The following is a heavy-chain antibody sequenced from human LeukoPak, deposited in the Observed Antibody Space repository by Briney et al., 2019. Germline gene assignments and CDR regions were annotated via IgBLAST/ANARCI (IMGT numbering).Heavy chain of an antibody. CDR2: INSDSSLM. D-gene: IGHD3-16*01. V-gene: IGHV3-21*01. CDR1: GFTFSSYS. CDR3: IRDLFDDYSLDY. J-gene: IGHJ4*02. Sequence: GGSLRLSCAASGFTFSSYSMNWVRQAPGKGLEWVSSINSDSSLMFYAESVKGRFTISRDNARNSLYPQMNSLRAEDTAVYYCIRDLFDDYSLDYWGQGALVTVSS.